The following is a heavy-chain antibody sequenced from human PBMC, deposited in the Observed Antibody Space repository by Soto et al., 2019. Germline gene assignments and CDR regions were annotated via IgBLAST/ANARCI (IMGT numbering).Heavy chain of an antibody. Sequence: QVQLQESGPGLVKPSETLSLTCTVSGGSVSSGSYYWSWIRQPPGKGLEWIGYIYYSGSTNYNPSLKSRVTLSVDTSKNQFSLNLSSVTAADTAVYYCAIVLVGATSYFDYWGQGTLVTVSS. J-gene: IGHJ4*02. V-gene: IGHV4-61*01. D-gene: IGHD1-26*01. CDR2: IYYSGST. CDR1: GGSVSSGSYY. CDR3: AIVLVGATSYFDY.